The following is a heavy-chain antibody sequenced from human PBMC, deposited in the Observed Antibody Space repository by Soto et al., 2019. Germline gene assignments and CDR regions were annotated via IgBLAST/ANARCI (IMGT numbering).Heavy chain of an antibody. CDR3: VRTSLVVAAATREDY. Sequence: VQLVESGGGLVQPGGSLRLSCAASGFTFSSYWMHWVRQAPGKGLVWVSRINSDGSSTSDTDSVKGRFTISRDNAKNTLYLQMNSLRAEDTAVYYCVRTSLVVAAATREDYWGQGTLVTVSS. CDR2: INSDGSST. V-gene: IGHV3-74*01. J-gene: IGHJ4*02. D-gene: IGHD2-15*01. CDR1: GFTFSSYW.